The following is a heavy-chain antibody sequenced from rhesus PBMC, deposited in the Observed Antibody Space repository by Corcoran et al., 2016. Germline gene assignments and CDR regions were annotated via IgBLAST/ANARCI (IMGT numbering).Heavy chain of an antibody. CDR2: IYGSGSST. D-gene: IGHD6-31*01. V-gene: IGHV4-169*01. Sequence: QLQLQESGPGLVKPSETLSVTCAVSGGSISSSYWSWIRQAPGKGLERIGYIYGSGSSTNYNPYLKSRVTLSVDTSKNQLSLKLSSVTTADTAVYYCARGSSGHFDYWGQGVLVTVSS. CDR3: ARGSSGHFDY. J-gene: IGHJ4*01. CDR1: GGSISSSY.